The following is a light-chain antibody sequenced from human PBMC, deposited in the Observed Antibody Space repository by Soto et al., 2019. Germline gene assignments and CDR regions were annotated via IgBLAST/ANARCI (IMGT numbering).Light chain of an antibody. Sequence: QSVLTQPPSVSAAPRQRVTISCSGSNSNIGNNAVNWYQQVPGRAPKLLIHFDDRVPSGISYRFSGSKSGTLASLAISELQSEDEADYYCAAWDDSPNGPVFGGGTKVTVL. CDR1: NSNIGNNA. J-gene: IGLJ3*02. V-gene: IGLV1-36*01. CDR3: AAWDDSPNGPV. CDR2: FDD.